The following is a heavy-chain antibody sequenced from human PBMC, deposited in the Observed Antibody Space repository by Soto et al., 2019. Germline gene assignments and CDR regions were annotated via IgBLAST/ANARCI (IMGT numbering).Heavy chain of an antibody. Sequence: GGSLRLSCEASGFPFNTYAMTWFRQLPGMGLEWVSTTSIGGNTDFAESVRGRFSVSRDNSKNTLYLQMTNLRAEDAAIYFCAKVLLPCLFVPTKSGFDPWGQGTPVTVSS. D-gene: IGHD3-9*01. CDR1: GFPFNTYA. CDR2: TSIGGNT. CDR3: AKVLLPCLFVPTKSGFDP. J-gene: IGHJ5*02. V-gene: IGHV3-23*01.